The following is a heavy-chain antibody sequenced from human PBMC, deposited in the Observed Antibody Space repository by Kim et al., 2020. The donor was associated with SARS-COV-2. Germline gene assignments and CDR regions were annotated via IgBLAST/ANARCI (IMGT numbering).Heavy chain of an antibody. CDR2: IVVGSGNT. D-gene: IGHD2-15*01. Sequence: SVKVSCKASGFTFTSSAVQWVRQARGQRLEWIGWIVVGSGNTNYAQKFQERVTITRDMSTSTAYMELSSLRSEDTAVYYCAADSGGSSALYYYYGMDGWGQGTTVTVSS. CDR1: GFTFTSSA. CDR3: AADSGGSSALYYYYGMDG. V-gene: IGHV1-58*01. J-gene: IGHJ6*02.